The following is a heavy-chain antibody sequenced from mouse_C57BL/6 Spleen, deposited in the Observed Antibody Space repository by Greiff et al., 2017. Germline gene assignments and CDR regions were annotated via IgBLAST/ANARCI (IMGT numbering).Heavy chain of an antibody. CDR1: GYTFTSSW. J-gene: IGHJ1*03. Sequence: QVQLQQPGAELVRPGTSVKLSCKASGYTFTSSWMHWVKQRPGQGLEWIGVIDPSDSYTNYNQQFKGKATLTVDTSSSTAYMQLCSLTSEDSAIYYYARSRDSGSSYGYFDVWGTGTTVTVSS. CDR3: ARSRDSGSSYGYFDV. D-gene: IGHD1-1*01. V-gene: IGHV1-59*01. CDR2: IDPSDSYT.